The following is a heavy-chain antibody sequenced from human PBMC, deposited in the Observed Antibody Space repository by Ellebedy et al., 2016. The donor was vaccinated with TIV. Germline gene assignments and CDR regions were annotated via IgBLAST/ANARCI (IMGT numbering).Heavy chain of an antibody. J-gene: IGHJ4*02. Sequence: PGGSLRLSCAASGFTFSRYWMSWVRQAPGKGLEWVANIKQDGSDKYYVDSVKGRFTISRDNAKNSLSLQMDSLRAEDTAVHYCARVPHQWLVQGYWTMGFDYWGQGTLVTVSS. V-gene: IGHV3-7*01. CDR2: IKQDGSDK. D-gene: IGHD6-19*01. CDR1: GFTFSRYW. CDR3: ARVPHQWLVQGYWTMGFDY.